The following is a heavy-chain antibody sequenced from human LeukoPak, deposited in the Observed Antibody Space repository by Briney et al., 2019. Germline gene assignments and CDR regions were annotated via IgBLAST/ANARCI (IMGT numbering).Heavy chain of an antibody. CDR3: AKVRAPYVSGSRGGY. J-gene: IGHJ4*02. CDR1: GFTFSSYA. CDR2: ISGSGGST. V-gene: IGHV3-23*01. Sequence: PGGSLRLSCAASGFTFSSYAMSWVRQAPGKGLEWVSAISGSGGSTYYADSVKGRFTISRDNSKNTLYLQMNSLRAEDTAVYYCAKVRAPYVSGSRGGYWGQGTLVTVSS. D-gene: IGHD3-10*01.